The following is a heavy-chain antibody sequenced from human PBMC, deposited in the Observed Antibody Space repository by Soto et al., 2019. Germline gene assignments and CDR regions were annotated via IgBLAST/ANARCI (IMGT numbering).Heavy chain of an antibody. V-gene: IGHV4-31*03. J-gene: IGHJ4*02. CDR2: IYYSGST. D-gene: IGHD3-16*02. Sequence: SETLSLTCTVSGGSISSGGYYWSWIRQHPGKGLEWIGYIYYSGSTYYNPSLKSRVTISVDTSKNQFSLKLSSVTAADTAVYFCARGSTPRGYRTIDDSGQGSRVTVSS. CDR1: GGSISSGGYY. CDR3: ARGSTPRGYRTIDD.